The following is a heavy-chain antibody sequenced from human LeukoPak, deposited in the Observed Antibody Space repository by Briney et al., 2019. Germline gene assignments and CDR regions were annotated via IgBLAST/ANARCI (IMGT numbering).Heavy chain of an antibody. V-gene: IGHV4-30-4*08. D-gene: IGHD3-3*01. Sequence: SQTLSLTCTVSGGSISSGDYYWSWIRQPPGKGLEWIGYIYYSGSTYYNPSLKSRVTISVDTSKNQFSLKLSSVTAADTAVYYCARGILEWSSPTCLMDVWGKGTTVTVSS. CDR2: IYYSGST. CDR3: ARGILEWSSPTCLMDV. J-gene: IGHJ6*03. CDR1: GGSISSGDYY.